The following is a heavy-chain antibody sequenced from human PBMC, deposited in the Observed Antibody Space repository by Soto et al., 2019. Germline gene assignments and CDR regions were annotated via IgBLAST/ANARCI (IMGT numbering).Heavy chain of an antibody. CDR1: GGTFSSYT. CDR3: ARDKSGYDLVLDY. D-gene: IGHD5-12*01. Sequence: GASVKVSCKASGGTFSSYTISWVRQAPGQGLEWMGRIIPILGIANYAQKFQGRVTITADKSTSTAYMELSSLRSEDTAVYYCARDKSGYDLVLDYWGQGTLVTVSS. J-gene: IGHJ4*02. V-gene: IGHV1-69*04. CDR2: IIPILGIA.